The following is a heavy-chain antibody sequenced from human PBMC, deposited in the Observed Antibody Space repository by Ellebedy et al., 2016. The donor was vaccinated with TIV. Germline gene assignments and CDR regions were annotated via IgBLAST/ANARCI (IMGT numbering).Heavy chain of an antibody. CDR1: GGSLSRDA. D-gene: IGHD6-13*01. CDR3: ARRDISAGIFDS. CDR2: IIPIFGAA. V-gene: IGHV1-69*06. J-gene: IGHJ4*02. Sequence: SVKVSXKASGGSLSRDAIGWVRQTPGQGLEWMGGIIPIFGAADYAQQFQGRVTITADKSTSTAYMELSSLRSEDTAVYYCARRDISAGIFDSWGQGTLVTVSS.